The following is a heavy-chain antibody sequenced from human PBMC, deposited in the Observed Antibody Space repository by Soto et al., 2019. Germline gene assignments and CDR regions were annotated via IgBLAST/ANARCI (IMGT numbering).Heavy chain of an antibody. CDR1: GGSISVEHYH. J-gene: IGHJ6*02. CDR3: VREDDGGDRDYYGLDV. V-gene: IGHV4-30-4*01. Sequence: QVQLQESDPGLVRPSQTLSLTCTVSGGSISVEHYHWTWILQPPGKGLEWIGYIHYSASVYYNPSLQSRLSMSVDTSKNLFSLKLASVTAADTAVYFCVREDDGGDRDYYGLDVWGQGTTVTVSS. D-gene: IGHD2-21*02. CDR2: IHYSASV.